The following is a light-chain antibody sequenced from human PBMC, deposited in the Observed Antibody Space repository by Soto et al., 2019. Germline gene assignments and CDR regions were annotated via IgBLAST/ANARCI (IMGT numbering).Light chain of an antibody. Sequence: EIVLTQSPGTLSLSPGEIATLSCRASQSVSSSYLAWYQQKPGQAPRLLIYGASNRATGIPDRFSGSGSGTDFTLTISRLEPEDFAVYYCQQYGSSPWTFGQGTKVDI. CDR3: QQYGSSPWT. CDR1: QSVSSSY. CDR2: GAS. J-gene: IGKJ1*01. V-gene: IGKV3-20*01.